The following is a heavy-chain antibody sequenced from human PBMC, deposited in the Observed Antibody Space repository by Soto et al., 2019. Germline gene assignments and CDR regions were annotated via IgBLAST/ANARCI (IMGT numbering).Heavy chain of an antibody. J-gene: IGHJ6*02. Sequence: QVQLVQSGDEVKKPGASVKVSWRAPGYIFVIDGIAWVRQAPGQGLEWMGWISPYTGNTHSASKVQGRLTMTTDTSTSTAYMDLGSLTSDDSAVYYCVMVDNYVTPTPQDVWGQGTTVTVSS. CDR1: GYIFVIDG. D-gene: IGHD3-16*01. CDR3: VMVDNYVTPTPQDV. CDR2: ISPYTGNT. V-gene: IGHV1-18*01.